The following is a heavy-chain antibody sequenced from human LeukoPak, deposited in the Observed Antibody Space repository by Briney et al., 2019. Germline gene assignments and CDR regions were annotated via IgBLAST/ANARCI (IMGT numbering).Heavy chain of an antibody. D-gene: IGHD3-10*01. J-gene: IGHJ6*02. CDR1: GYSFTSSW. CDR3: ARLWFGEGDYYYGMDV. V-gene: IGHV5-51*01. CDR2: IYPGDSDT. Sequence: GESLKISCKGSGYSFTSSWIAWVRQMPGKGLEWMGIIYPGDSDTRYRPSFQGQVTISADKSISTAYLQWSSLKASDTAIYYCARLWFGEGDYYYGMDVWGQGTTVTVSS.